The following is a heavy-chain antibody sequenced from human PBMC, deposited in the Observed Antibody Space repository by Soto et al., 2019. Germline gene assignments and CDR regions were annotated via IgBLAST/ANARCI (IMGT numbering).Heavy chain of an antibody. Sequence: QVQLVQSGAEVKKPGSSVKVSCKASGSTFSSYAISWVRQAPGQGLEWMGGIIPIFGTANYAQKFQGRVTITADESTSTAYMELSSLRSEDTAVYYCARGATRYGGGSCYPFDYWGQGTLVTVSS. J-gene: IGHJ4*02. V-gene: IGHV1-69*01. CDR2: IIPIFGTA. D-gene: IGHD2-15*01. CDR1: GSTFSSYA. CDR3: ARGATRYGGGSCYPFDY.